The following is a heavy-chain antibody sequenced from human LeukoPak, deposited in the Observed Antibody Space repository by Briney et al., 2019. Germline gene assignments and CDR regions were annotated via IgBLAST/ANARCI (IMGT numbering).Heavy chain of an antibody. V-gene: IGHV3-20*04. CDR3: ARDRYGSGDYAFDI. J-gene: IGHJ3*02. CDR2: INWNGGST. D-gene: IGHD3-10*01. Sequence: GGSLRLSCAASGFSFDDYGMSWVRQAPGKGLEWVSGINWNGGSTGYADSVKRRFTISRDNAKNSLYLQMNSLRDEDTALYYCARDRYGSGDYAFDIWGQGTMVTVSS. CDR1: GFSFDDYG.